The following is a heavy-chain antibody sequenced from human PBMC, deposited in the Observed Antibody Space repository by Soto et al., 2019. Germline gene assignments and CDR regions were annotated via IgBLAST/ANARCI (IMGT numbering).Heavy chain of an antibody. V-gene: IGHV3-23*01. D-gene: IGHD3-22*01. CDR3: VRGSSGRRPYYFDY. CDR2: ISDSGGST. Sequence: EVQLLGSGGGLVQPGGSLRLSCAASGFIFSSYAMSWVRQAPGKGLEWVSAISDSGGSTYYADSVKGRFTISRDNSKNTLDLQMNSLRAEDTAVYYCVRGSSGRRPYYFDYWGQGTLVTVAS. J-gene: IGHJ4*02. CDR1: GFIFSSYA.